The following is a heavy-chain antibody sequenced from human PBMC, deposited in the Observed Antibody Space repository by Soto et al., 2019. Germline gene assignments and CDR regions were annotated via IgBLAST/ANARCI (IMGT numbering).Heavy chain of an antibody. Sequence: SETLSLTCTVSGGSISGYFWSWIRQPPGEGLECIGYLSDSGSTDYTPSLNSRVTISVDTSKNQFSLQLSSVTAADTAVYYCARKEYGDGLDVWGQGTTVTVSS. J-gene: IGHJ6*02. CDR2: LSDSGST. CDR1: GGSISGYF. CDR3: ARKEYGDGLDV. D-gene: IGHD2-2*01. V-gene: IGHV4-59*01.